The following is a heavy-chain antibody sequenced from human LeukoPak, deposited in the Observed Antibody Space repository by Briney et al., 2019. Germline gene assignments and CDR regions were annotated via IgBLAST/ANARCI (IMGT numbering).Heavy chain of an antibody. D-gene: IGHD5-24*01. J-gene: IGHJ4*02. CDR1: GFTFTSYG. Sequence: GGSLRLSCAASGFTFTSYGMSWVRQAPGKGLEWVSAISGSGTTTYYADSVKGRFTISRDNSRNTLYLQMNSLRAEDTAVYYCATATTPTISRHYFDSWGQGTLVTVSS. CDR3: ATATTPTISRHYFDS. V-gene: IGHV3-23*01. CDR2: ISGSGTTT.